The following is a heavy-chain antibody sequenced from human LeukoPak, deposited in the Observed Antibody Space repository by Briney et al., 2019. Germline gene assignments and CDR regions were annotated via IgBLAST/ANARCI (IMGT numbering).Heavy chain of an antibody. J-gene: IGHJ6*03. CDR3: AREISDGYSSSAGSYYYYYMDV. CDR2: INPSGGST. D-gene: IGHD6-6*01. V-gene: IGHV1-46*01. Sequence: ASVKVSCKASGYTFTSYYMRWVRQAPGQGLEWMGIINPSGGSTSYAQKFQGRVTMTRGMSTSTVYMELSSLRSEDTAVYYCAREISDGYSSSAGSYYYYYMDVWGKGTTVTVSS. CDR1: GYTFTSYY.